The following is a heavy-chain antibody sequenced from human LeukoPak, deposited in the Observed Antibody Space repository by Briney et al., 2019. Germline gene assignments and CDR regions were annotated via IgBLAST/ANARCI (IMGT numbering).Heavy chain of an antibody. CDR1: GFTFSGSA. V-gene: IGHV3-73*01. CDR2: IRSKANSYAT. Sequence: SGGSLKLSCAASGFTFSGSARHWVRQASGKGLEWVGRIRSKANSYATAYAASVKGRFTISRDDSKNTAYLQMNSLKTEDTAVYYCTRLQPGWWEYYFDYWGQGTLVTVSS. D-gene: IGHD2-15*01. J-gene: IGHJ4*02. CDR3: TRLQPGWWEYYFDY.